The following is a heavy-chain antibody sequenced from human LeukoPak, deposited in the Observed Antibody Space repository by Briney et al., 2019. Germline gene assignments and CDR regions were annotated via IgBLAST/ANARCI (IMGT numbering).Heavy chain of an antibody. CDR3: ARGRWLVNY. D-gene: IGHD6-19*01. Sequence: SETLSLTCTVSGGSISTYYWSGIRQPVGKGLEWIGYIYYNESTNYNPSVKSRVTISADTSKNQFSLKLRSVTAADTAVYYCARGRWLVNYWGQGTLVTVSS. CDR2: IYYNEST. V-gene: IGHV4-59*01. J-gene: IGHJ4*02. CDR1: GGSISTYY.